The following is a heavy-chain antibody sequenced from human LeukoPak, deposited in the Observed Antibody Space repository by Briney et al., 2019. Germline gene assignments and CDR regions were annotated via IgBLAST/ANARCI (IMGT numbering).Heavy chain of an antibody. V-gene: IGHV3-74*01. CDR3: ARGLGSSSAGTTY. J-gene: IGHJ4*02. Sequence: QPGGSLRVSCAASGFTFSSYWMYWVRQAPGKGLVWVSRINEDGSTTSYADSVKGRFTISRDNTKNTVYLQMNSLRGEDTALYYCARGLGSSSAGTTYWGQGTVVTVSS. D-gene: IGHD6-6*01. CDR2: INEDGSTT. CDR1: GFTFSSYW.